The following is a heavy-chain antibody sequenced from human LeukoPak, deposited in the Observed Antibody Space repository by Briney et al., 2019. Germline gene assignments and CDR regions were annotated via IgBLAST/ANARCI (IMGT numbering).Heavy chain of an antibody. CDR2: INHSGST. D-gene: IGHD2-2*01. Sequence: ASETLSLTCAVYGGSSSGYYWSWIRQPPGKGLEWIGEINHSGSTNYNPSLKSRVTISVDTSKNQFSLKLSSVTAADTAVYYCARGLRDIVVVPAADGSNWFDPWGQGTLVTVSS. CDR1: GGSSSGYY. V-gene: IGHV4-34*01. J-gene: IGHJ5*02. CDR3: ARGLRDIVVVPAADGSNWFDP.